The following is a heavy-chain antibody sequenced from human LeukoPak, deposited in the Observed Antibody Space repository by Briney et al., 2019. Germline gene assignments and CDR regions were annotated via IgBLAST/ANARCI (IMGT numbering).Heavy chain of an antibody. Sequence: ATVKVSCKASGYTFTSYGISWVRQAPGQGLERMGWISAYNGNTNYAQKLQGRVTMTTDTSTSTAYMELRSLRSDDTAVYYCARDHHYGSGSYSPYFDYWGQGTLVTVSS. CDR1: GYTFTSYG. J-gene: IGHJ4*02. CDR3: ARDHHYGSGSYSPYFDY. V-gene: IGHV1-18*01. CDR2: ISAYNGNT. D-gene: IGHD3-10*01.